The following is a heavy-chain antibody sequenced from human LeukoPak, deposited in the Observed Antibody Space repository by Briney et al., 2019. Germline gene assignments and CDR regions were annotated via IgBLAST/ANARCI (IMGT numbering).Heavy chain of an antibody. CDR3: ARTYYYDSSDLFDYYYYMDV. D-gene: IGHD3-22*01. CDR1: GFTTTYS. J-gene: IGHJ6*03. Sequence: SETLSLTCTVSGFTTTYSWGWIRQPPGKGPEWIGTIFQSGSSYYNPSLKSRVTISRDTSKSQFFLKLSSVTAADTAVYYCARTYYYDSSDLFDYYYYMDVWGKGTTVTISS. V-gene: IGHV4-38-2*02. CDR2: IFQSGSS.